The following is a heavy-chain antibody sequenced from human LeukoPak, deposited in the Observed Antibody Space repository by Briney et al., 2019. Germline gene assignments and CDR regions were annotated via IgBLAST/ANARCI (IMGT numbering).Heavy chain of an antibody. CDR1: GGSISSYY. D-gene: IGHD3-3*02. CDR2: IYYSGST. CDR3: ARGRRIFGVVIIYYYYGMDV. V-gene: IGHV4-59*12. Sequence: SETLSLTCTVSGGSISSYYWSWIRQPPGKGLEWLGYIYYSGSTNYNPSLKSRVTISVDTSKNQFSLKLSSVTAADTAVYYCARGRRIFGVVIIYYYYGMDVWGQGTTVTVSS. J-gene: IGHJ6*02.